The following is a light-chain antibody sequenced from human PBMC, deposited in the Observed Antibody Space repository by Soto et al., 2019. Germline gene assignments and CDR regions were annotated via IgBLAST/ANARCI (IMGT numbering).Light chain of an antibody. CDR2: KAS. Sequence: DIQMTQSPSTLSASVGDRVTITCRASQSISSWLAWYQERPGKAPKLLIFKASSLESGVPSRFSGSGSGTDFPLTITSLQPDDFATYYCQQYNDYWTFGQGTKVEIK. V-gene: IGKV1-5*03. CDR3: QQYNDYWT. J-gene: IGKJ1*01. CDR1: QSISSW.